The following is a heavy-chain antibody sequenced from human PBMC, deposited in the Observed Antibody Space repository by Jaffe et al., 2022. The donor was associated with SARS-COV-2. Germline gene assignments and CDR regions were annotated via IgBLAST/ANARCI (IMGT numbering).Heavy chain of an antibody. J-gene: IGHJ6*02. CDR1: GFTFSSYG. CDR3: ARGLDTATRGLVGMDV. Sequence: QVQLVESGGGVVQPGRSLRLSCAASGFTFSSYGMHWVRQAPGKGLEWVAVIWYDGSNKYYADSVKGRFTISRDNSKNTLYLQMNSLRAEDTAVYYCARGLDTATRGLVGMDVWGQGTTVTVSS. CDR2: IWYDGSNK. V-gene: IGHV3-33*01. D-gene: IGHD5-18*01.